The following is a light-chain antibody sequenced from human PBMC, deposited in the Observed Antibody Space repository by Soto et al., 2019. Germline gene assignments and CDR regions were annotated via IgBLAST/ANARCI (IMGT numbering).Light chain of an antibody. CDR3: QQRDNGLT. CDR1: QSVSSS. CDR2: EAS. J-gene: IGKJ4*01. V-gene: IGKV3-11*01. Sequence: PGERATLSCRASQSVSSSLAWFQQKPGQPPRLLIYEASNRATGIPARFSGSGSGTDFTLTISSLEPEDFAVYYCQQRDNGLTFGGGTKVEIK.